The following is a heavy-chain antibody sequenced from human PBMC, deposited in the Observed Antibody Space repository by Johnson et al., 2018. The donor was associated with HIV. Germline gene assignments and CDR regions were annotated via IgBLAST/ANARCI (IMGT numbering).Heavy chain of an antibody. CDR3: ASWNIAARPVGAFDI. CDR1: GFSFNDYY. V-gene: IGHV3-66*01. D-gene: IGHD6-6*01. Sequence: VQLVESGGGLVQPGGSLRLSCAASGFSFNDYYMSWIRQAPGKGLEWVSVIYSGGSTYYADSVKGRFTISRDNSKNTLYLQMNSRRAEDTAVYYCASWNIAARPVGAFDIWGQGTMVTVSS. CDR2: IYSGGST. J-gene: IGHJ3*02.